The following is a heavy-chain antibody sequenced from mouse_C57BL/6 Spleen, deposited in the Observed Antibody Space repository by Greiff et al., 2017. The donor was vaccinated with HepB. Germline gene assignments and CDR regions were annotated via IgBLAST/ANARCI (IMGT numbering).Heavy chain of an antibody. J-gene: IGHJ4*01. CDR1: GFTFSSYT. CDR2: ISGGGGNT. D-gene: IGHD1-1*01. V-gene: IGHV5-9*01. Sequence: EVKLMESGGGLVKPGGSLKLSCAASGFTFSSYTMSWVRQTPEKRLEWVATISGGGGNTYYPDSVKGRFTISRDNAKNTLYLQMSSLRSEDTALYYCARSLYYGSNPYYAMDYWGQGTSVTVSS. CDR3: ARSLYYGSNPYYAMDY.